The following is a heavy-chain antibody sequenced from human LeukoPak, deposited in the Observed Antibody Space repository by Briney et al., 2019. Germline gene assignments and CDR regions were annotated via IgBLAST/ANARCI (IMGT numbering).Heavy chain of an antibody. V-gene: IGHV1-69*05. CDR1: GGTFSSYA. Sequence: GASVKVSCKASGGTFSSYAISWVRQAPGQGLEWMGGFIPIFGTANYAQKFQGRVTITTDESTSTAYMELSSLRSEDTAVYYCARAAGSGYDRRAYYGMDVWGQGTTVTVSS. CDR3: ARAAGSGYDRRAYYGMDV. D-gene: IGHD5-12*01. CDR2: FIPIFGTA. J-gene: IGHJ6*02.